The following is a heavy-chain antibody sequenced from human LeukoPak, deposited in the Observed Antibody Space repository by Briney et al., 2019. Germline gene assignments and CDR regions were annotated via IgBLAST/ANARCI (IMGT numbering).Heavy chain of an antibody. CDR2: IIPIFGTA. J-gene: IGHJ4*02. D-gene: IGHD3-22*01. CDR3: ATRGDSSGLDY. Sequence: ASVKVSCKASGRTFSSYAISWVRQAPGQGLEWMGRIIPIFGTANYAQKFQGRVTITTDESTSTAYMELSSLRSEDTAVYYCATRGDSSGLDYWGQGTLVTVSS. CDR1: GRTFSSYA. V-gene: IGHV1-69*05.